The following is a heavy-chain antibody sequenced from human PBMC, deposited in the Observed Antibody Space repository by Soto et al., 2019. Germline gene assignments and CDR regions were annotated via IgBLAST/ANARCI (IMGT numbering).Heavy chain of an antibody. CDR3: ASSSLYGMDV. CDR2: VYSSGGT. Sequence: ASETLSLTCTVSGGSMTSYYWTWIRQPAGKGLEWIGRVYSSGGTHYNPSLKSRVTISLDTSKNQFSLRLLSVTAADTAVYYCASSSLYGMDVWGQGTTVTVSS. V-gene: IGHV4-4*07. J-gene: IGHJ6*02. CDR1: GGSMTSYY.